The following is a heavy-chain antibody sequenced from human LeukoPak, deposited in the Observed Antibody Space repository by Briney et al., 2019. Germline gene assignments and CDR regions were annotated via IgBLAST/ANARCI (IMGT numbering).Heavy chain of an antibody. D-gene: IGHD3-10*01. V-gene: IGHV3-7*03. CDR3: ARTFPRGYYGMDV. Sequence: PGGSLRLSCAASGFTFSSYWMSWVRQAPGKGLEWVANIKQDGSEKYYVDSVKGRFTISRDNAKNSLYLQMNSLRAEDTAVYYRARTFPRGYYGMDVWGKGTTVTVSS. CDR2: IKQDGSEK. J-gene: IGHJ6*04. CDR1: GFTFSSYW.